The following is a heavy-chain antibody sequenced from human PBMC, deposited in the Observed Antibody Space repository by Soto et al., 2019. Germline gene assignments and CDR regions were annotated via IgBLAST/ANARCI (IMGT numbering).Heavy chain of an antibody. CDR3: AIVRVADSPLDH. V-gene: IGHV3-30*02. CDR2: MSYDGSAK. J-gene: IGHJ4*02. Sequence: GESLKISCEGSGFIFSNNGMHWVRQAPGKGLEWVAFMSYDGSAKFLADSVKGRFTISRDNSKSTLFLHMSSLRAEDTAMYYCAIVRVADSPLDHWGQGTLVTVS. CDR1: GFIFSNNG. D-gene: IGHD3-10*02.